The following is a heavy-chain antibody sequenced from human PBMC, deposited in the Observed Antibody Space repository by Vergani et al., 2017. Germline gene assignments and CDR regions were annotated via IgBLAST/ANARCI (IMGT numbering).Heavy chain of an antibody. CDR2: IRYDGSNK. D-gene: IGHD5-12*01. Sequence: QVQLVESGGGVVQPGGSLRLSCAASVFTFSSYGMHWVRQAPGKGLEWVSFIRYDGSNKYYAASVKGRFTISRDNSKNTLYLQMNSLRAEDTAVYYCAKDDSGNESYYFDYWGQGTLVTVSS. V-gene: IGHV3-30*02. CDR1: VFTFSSYG. CDR3: AKDDSGNESYYFDY. J-gene: IGHJ4*02.